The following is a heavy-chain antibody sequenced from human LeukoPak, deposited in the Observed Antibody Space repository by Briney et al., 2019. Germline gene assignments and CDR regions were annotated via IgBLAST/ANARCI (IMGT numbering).Heavy chain of an antibody. CDR3: ARAGGGYDILTGYYSWFDP. D-gene: IGHD3-9*01. CDR2: ISSSSSYI. V-gene: IGHV3-21*01. J-gene: IGHJ5*02. CDR1: GFTFSSYS. Sequence: GGSLRLSCAASGFTFSSYSMNWVRQAPGKGLEWVSSISSSSSYIYYADSVKGRFTISRDNAKNSLYLQMNSLRAEDTAVYYRARAGGGYDILTGYYSWFDPWGQGTLVTVSS.